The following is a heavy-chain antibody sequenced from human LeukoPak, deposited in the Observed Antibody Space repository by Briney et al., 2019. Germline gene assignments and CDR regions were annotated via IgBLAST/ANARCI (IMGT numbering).Heavy chain of an antibody. CDR3: ARDGGSSAYSSGWFFDY. J-gene: IGHJ4*02. Sequence: GGSLRLSCAASGFTVSTNYMSWVRQAPGKGLEWVSVIYNGGSTYYADSVRGRFTISRDNSKNTLYLQMNSLRAGDTAVYYCARDGGSSAYSSGWFFDYWGQGTLVTVSS. CDR2: IYNGGST. V-gene: IGHV3-66*01. D-gene: IGHD6-19*01. CDR1: GFTVSTNY.